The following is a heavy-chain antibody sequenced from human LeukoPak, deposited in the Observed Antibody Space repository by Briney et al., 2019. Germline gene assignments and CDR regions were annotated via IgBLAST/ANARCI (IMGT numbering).Heavy chain of an antibody. J-gene: IGHJ4*02. CDR3: ARTDYDFWSGYFGYFDY. V-gene: IGHV5-51*01. Sequence: GESLQISCQGSGYSFTSYWIGWVRQVPGKGLEWMGIIYPGGSDTRYSPSFQGQVTISADKSISTAYLQWSSLKASDTAMYYCARTDYDFWSGYFGYFDYWGQGTLVTVSS. CDR2: IYPGGSDT. D-gene: IGHD3-3*01. CDR1: GYSFTSYW.